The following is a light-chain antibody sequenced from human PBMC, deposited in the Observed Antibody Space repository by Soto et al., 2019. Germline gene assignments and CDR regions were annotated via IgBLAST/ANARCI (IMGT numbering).Light chain of an antibody. V-gene: IGLV2-23*03. Sequence: QSVLTQPASVSGSPGQSITISCTGTSSDVGNYNLVSWYQQFPGKAPKLIIYEGSRRPSGVSNRFSGSKSGNTASLTISGLRAEEEADYYCCSYAGSFTFDGFGGGTKLTVL. CDR1: SSDVGNYNL. J-gene: IGLJ2*01. CDR3: CSYAGSFTFDG. CDR2: EGS.